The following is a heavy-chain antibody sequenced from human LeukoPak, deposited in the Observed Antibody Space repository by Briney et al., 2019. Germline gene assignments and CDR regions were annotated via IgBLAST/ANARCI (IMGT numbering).Heavy chain of an antibody. V-gene: IGHV1-2*02. J-gene: IGHJ5*02. D-gene: IGHD2/OR15-2a*01. Sequence: ASVKVSCKASGYIFTGYHIHWVRQAPGQGVEWMGWIYPNSGGTNYAQKFQGRVTMTRDTSISTAYMELSSLTSDDTAVYYCARDQSEDFINWFDPWGQGTLVTVSS. CDR2: IYPNSGGT. CDR1: GYIFTGYH. CDR3: ARDQSEDFINWFDP.